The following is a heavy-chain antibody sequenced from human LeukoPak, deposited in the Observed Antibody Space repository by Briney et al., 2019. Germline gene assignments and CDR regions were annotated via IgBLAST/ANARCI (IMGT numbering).Heavy chain of an antibody. V-gene: IGHV3-23*01. D-gene: IGHD5-18*01. CDR3: AKDLNSHGYYYYGMDV. CDR1: GFTFSSYA. CDR2: ISGSGGST. Sequence: PGGSLRLSCAASGFTFSSYAMSWVRPAPGKGLEWVSSISGSGGSTYYADSVKGRFTISRDNSKNTLYLQMNSLRAEDTAVYYCAKDLNSHGYYYYGMDVWGQGTTVTVSS. J-gene: IGHJ6*02.